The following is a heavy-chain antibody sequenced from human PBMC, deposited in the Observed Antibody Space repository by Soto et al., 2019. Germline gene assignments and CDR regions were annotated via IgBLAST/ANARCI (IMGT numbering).Heavy chain of an antibody. V-gene: IGHV1-3*01. D-gene: IGHD6-19*01. CDR3: AREGSSGWQGFDY. Sequence: ASVKVSFKASGYTFTSYAMHWVRQAPGQRLEWMGWINAGNGNTKYSQKFQGRVTITRDTSASTAYMELSSLRSEDTAVYYCAREGSSGWQGFDYWGQGTLVTVSS. J-gene: IGHJ4*02. CDR1: GYTFTSYA. CDR2: INAGNGNT.